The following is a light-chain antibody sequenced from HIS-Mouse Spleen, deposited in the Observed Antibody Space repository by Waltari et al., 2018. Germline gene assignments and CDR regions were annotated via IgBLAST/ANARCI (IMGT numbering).Light chain of an antibody. CDR1: QSVSSY. J-gene: IGKJ5*01. V-gene: IGKV3-11*01. Sequence: EIVLTQSPATLSLSLGERDTLSCRASQSVSSYLSRYQQKPGQAPRLLLYDASNRATGIPARFSGSGSGTDFTLTISSLEPEDFAVYYCQQRSNWPPGLFGQGTRLEIK. CDR3: QQRSNWPPGL. CDR2: DAS.